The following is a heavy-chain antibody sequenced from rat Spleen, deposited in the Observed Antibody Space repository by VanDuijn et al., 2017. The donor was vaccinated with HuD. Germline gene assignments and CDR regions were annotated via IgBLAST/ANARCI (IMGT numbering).Heavy chain of an antibody. J-gene: IGHJ1*01. CDR2: IINTGGST. CDR3: ARQGVYYVLSLGYFDF. Sequence: EVQLVESGGGLVQPGRSLKLSCVASGFTFKNYWMTWIRQAPGKGLEWVASIINTGGSTYYPDSVKGRFTISRDSAKNTLYLQMDSLRSEDTATYYCARQGVYYVLSLGYFDFWGPGTMVTVSS. V-gene: IGHV5-31*01. CDR1: GFTFKNYW. D-gene: IGHD1-6*01.